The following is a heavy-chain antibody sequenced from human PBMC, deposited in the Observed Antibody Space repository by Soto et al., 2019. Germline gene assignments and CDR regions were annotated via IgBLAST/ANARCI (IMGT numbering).Heavy chain of an antibody. CDR3: ARRQISPPTRGAASARGGMDV. J-gene: IGHJ6*02. CDR2: IWNDGNGY. V-gene: IGHV3-33*01. CDR1: GFNFNNYG. Sequence: QVQLVESGGGVVQPGRSLRLSCAASGFNFNNYGMQWVRQAPGKGLEWVAVIWNDGNGYYYANSVKGRFTISRDNSKNTLYLQMSNLRAEDTAVYYCARRQISPPTRGAASARGGMDVWGQGTTVTVSS. D-gene: IGHD6-13*01.